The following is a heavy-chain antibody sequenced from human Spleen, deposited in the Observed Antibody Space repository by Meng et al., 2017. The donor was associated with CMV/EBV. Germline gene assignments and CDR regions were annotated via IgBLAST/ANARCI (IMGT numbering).Heavy chain of an antibody. D-gene: IGHD1-1*01. CDR2: IYSDGTT. CDR1: GINVNSRY. CDR3: ASHGTYHHDAFDI. V-gene: IGHV3-53*01. J-gene: IGHJ3*02. Sequence: GESLMISCVLSGINVNSRYMNWVRQAPGKGLQWVSVIYSDGTTYYADSVKGRFTISRDNSKNTLYLQLNSLISEDTAMYYCASHGTYHHDAFDIWGQGTMVTVSS.